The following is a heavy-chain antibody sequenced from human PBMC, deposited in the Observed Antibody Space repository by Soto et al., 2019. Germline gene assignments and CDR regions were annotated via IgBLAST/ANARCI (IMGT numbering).Heavy chain of an antibody. CDR3: ARGGIVGSGWYSQH. J-gene: IGHJ1*01. V-gene: IGHV4-34*01. D-gene: IGHD6-19*01. CDR1: GGSFSGYY. CDR2: ITHSGST. Sequence: QVQLQQWGAGLLKPSETLSLTCAVYGGSFSGYYWSWIRQPPGKGLEWIGEITHSGSTNYNPSLKSRVTISVDTSKNQFSLKLSSVTAADTAVYYCARGGIVGSGWYSQHWGQGTLVTVSS.